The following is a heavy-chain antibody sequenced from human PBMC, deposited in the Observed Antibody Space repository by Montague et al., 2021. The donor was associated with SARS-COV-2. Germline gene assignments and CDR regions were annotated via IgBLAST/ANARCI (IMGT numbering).Heavy chain of an antibody. J-gene: IGHJ5*02. D-gene: IGHD6-19*01. CDR1: GGSISSYY. CDR2: IFYSGNT. Sequence: SETLSLTCTVSGGSISSYYWSWIRQPPGTGLEWIGYIFYSGNTNYNPSLKSRVTISIDTSKNQFSLKLRSVTAADTAVYYCARHPSYSSGWYDWFDPWGQGTLVTVSS. V-gene: IGHV4-59*08. CDR3: ARHPSYSSGWYDWFDP.